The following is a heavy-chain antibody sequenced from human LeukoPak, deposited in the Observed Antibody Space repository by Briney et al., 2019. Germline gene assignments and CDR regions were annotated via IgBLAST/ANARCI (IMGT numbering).Heavy chain of an antibody. D-gene: IGHD3-22*01. CDR1: GFTFSSYA. Sequence: GGSLRLSCAASGFTFSSYAMHWVRQAPGKGLEWVAVISYDGSNKYYADSVKGRFTISRDNSKNTLYLQMNSLRAEDTAVYYCAIDPPIVVVISAFDIWGQGTMVTVSS. V-gene: IGHV3-30-3*01. J-gene: IGHJ3*02. CDR3: AIDPPIVVVISAFDI. CDR2: ISYDGSNK.